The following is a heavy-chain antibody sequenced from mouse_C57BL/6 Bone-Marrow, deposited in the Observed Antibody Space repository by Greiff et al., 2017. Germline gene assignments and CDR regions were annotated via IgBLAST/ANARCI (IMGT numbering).Heavy chain of an antibody. CDR2: IDPSDSYT. CDR1: GYTFTSYW. Sequence: QVQLQQPGAELVRPGTSVKLSCKASGYTFTSYWMHWVKQSPGQGLEWIGVIDPSDSYTNYNQKFKGKATLTVDTSSSTAYMQLSSLTSEDSAVYYCARSDGYYLYYFDYWGQGTTLTVSS. V-gene: IGHV1-59*01. CDR3: ARSDGYYLYYFDY. J-gene: IGHJ2*01. D-gene: IGHD2-3*01.